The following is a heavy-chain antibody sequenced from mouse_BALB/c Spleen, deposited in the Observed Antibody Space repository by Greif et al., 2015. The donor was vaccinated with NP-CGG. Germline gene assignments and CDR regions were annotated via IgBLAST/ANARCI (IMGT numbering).Heavy chain of an antibody. Sequence: VQLQQSGAELVKPGASVKLSCTASGFNIKDTYMHWVKQRPEQGLEWIGRIDPANGNTKYDPKFQGKATITADTSSNTAYLQLSSLTSEDTAVYYCAIRYGNDAMDYWGQGTSVTVSS. D-gene: IGHD2-10*02. CDR3: AIRYGNDAMDY. CDR1: GFNIKDTY. V-gene: IGHV14-3*02. J-gene: IGHJ4*01. CDR2: IDPANGNT.